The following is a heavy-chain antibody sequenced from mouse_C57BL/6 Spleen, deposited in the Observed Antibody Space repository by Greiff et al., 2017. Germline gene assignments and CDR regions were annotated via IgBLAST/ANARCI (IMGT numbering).Heavy chain of an antibody. CDR3: TREGAYGNYDYFDY. J-gene: IGHJ2*01. CDR2: ISSGGDYI. V-gene: IGHV5-9-1*02. D-gene: IGHD2-1*01. Sequence: EVKLMESGEGLVKPGGSLKLSCAASGFTFSSYAMSWVRQTPEKRLEWVAYISSGGDYIYYADTVKGRFTISRDNARNTLYLQMSSLKSEDTAMYYCTREGAYGNYDYFDYWGQGTTLTVSS. CDR1: GFTFSSYA.